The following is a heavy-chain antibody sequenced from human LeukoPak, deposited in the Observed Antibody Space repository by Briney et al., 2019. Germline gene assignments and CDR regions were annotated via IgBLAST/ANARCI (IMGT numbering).Heavy chain of an antibody. J-gene: IGHJ4*02. CDR3: ARGEGYEKRLGELSLSVY. D-gene: IGHD3-16*02. V-gene: IGHV3-48*03. CDR1: GFTFSSYE. CDR2: ISSSGTTI. Sequence: GGSLRLSCAASGFTFSSYEMNWVRQAPGKGLEWVSYISSSGTTIYYADSVKGRFTISRDNAKNSLYLQMNSLRAEDTAVYYCARGEGYEKRLGELSLSVYWGQGTLVTVPS.